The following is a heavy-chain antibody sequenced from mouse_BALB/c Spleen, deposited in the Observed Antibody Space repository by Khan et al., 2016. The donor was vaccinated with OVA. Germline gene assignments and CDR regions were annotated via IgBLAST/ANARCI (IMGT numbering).Heavy chain of an antibody. J-gene: IGHJ3*01. D-gene: IGHD2-2*01. CDR3: AIGGYGGFAY. V-gene: IGHV1S135*01. Sequence: VQLKQSGPELVKPGASVKVSCKASGYAFTSYIMYWVKQSHGESLEWIGDIDPYNGGTSYNQKFKGKATLTVDKSSTTAYMHLTRLTPEDSAVFYCAIGGYGGFAYWGQGTLVTVSA. CDR2: IDPYNGGT. CDR1: GYAFTSYI.